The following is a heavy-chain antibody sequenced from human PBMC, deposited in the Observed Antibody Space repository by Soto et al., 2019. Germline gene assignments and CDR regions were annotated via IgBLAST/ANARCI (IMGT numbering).Heavy chain of an antibody. CDR3: AILIHCLTTACCFDY. J-gene: IGHJ4*02. Sequence: QLQLQESGPGLVKPSETLSLTCTVSVGSISSSSYYWGWIRQPPGKGLEWIGSIYYSGKTYYNSSLKSRVTISVDTSKNQFTLKLSSVTAADTSVYYCAILIHCLTTACCFDYWGQGALVTVS. CDR2: IYYSGKT. CDR1: VGSISSSSYY. D-gene: IGHD3-22*01. V-gene: IGHV4-39*01.